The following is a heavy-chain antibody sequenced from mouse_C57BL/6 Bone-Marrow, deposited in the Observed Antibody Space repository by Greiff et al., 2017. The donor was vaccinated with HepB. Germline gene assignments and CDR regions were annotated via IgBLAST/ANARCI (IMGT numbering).Heavy chain of an antibody. CDR1: GYTFTSYT. CDR2: INPSSGYT. Sequence: VQGVESGAELARPGASVKMSCKASGYTFTSYTMHWVKQRPGQGLEWIGYINPSSGYTKYNQKFKDKATLTADKSSSTAYMQLSSLTSEDSAVYYCATIQGYAMDYWGQGTSVTVSS. CDR3: ATIQGYAMDY. J-gene: IGHJ4*01. D-gene: IGHD3-2*02. V-gene: IGHV1-4*01.